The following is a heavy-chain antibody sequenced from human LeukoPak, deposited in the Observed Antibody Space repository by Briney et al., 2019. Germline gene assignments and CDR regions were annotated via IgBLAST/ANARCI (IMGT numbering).Heavy chain of an antibody. V-gene: IGHV1-46*01. J-gene: IGHJ3*02. Sequence: ASVKVSCKASGDTFTSYYMHWVRQAPGQGLEWMGIINPSGGSNTYAQKFQGRVTMTRDMSTKTVYMELSSLRFEDTAVYYCANQEWLRFNLNAFDIWGQGTMVTVSS. CDR2: INPSGGSN. D-gene: IGHD5-12*01. CDR1: GDTFTSYY. CDR3: ANQEWLRFNLNAFDI.